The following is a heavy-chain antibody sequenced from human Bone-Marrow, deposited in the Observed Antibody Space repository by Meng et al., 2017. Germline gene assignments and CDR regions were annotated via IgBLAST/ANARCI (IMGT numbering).Heavy chain of an antibody. V-gene: IGHV1-2*06. Sequence: VQLGQDGAWVKTPGASVEVPCKASGYTFTSYGISWVRQAPGQGLEWMGRINPKSGDTHYEQKFQARVTMTGDTSISTAYMELSGLRSDDTAMYYCARDEDISAAGKLFGDYWGQGTLVTVSS. CDR1: GYTFTSYG. D-gene: IGHD6-25*01. CDR2: INPKSGDT. CDR3: ARDEDISAAGKLFGDY. J-gene: IGHJ4*02.